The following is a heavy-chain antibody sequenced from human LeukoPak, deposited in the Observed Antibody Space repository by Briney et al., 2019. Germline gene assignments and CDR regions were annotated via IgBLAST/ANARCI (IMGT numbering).Heavy chain of an antibody. V-gene: IGHV3-30-3*01. CDR2: ISYDGSNK. D-gene: IGHD5/OR15-5a*01. Sequence: GRSLRLSCAASGFTFSSYAMHWVRQAPGKGLEWVAVISYDGSNKYYADSVKGRFTISRDNSKNTLYLQMNSLRAEDTAVYYCARDHPLRDYYYYMDVWGKGTTVTVSS. CDR1: GFTFSSYA. CDR3: ARDHPLRDYYYYMDV. J-gene: IGHJ6*03.